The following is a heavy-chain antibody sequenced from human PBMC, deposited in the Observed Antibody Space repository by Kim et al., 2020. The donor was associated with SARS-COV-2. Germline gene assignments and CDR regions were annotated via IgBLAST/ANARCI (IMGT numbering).Heavy chain of an antibody. V-gene: IGHV4-31*02. J-gene: IGHJ3*02. D-gene: IGHD3-3*01. Sequence: SLKSRVTISVDTSKNQFSLNLSSVSAADTAVYYCARARTIFGVVTDAFDIWGQGTMVTVSS. CDR3: ARARTIFGVVTDAFDI.